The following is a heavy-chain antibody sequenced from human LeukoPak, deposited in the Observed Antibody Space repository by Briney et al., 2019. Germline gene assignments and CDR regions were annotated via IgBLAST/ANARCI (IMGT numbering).Heavy chain of an antibody. J-gene: IGHJ6*03. Sequence: PSETLSLTCSVSVGSINSYFWSWIRQPPGKGLEWIGYIHYSGSSNYNSSLKSRVTIAVDTSKNQFSLRLTSVTAADTAVYYCASVITSGYSYYYYFMDFWGRGTTVTVSS. CDR3: ASVITSGYSYYYYFMDF. CDR1: VGSINSYF. V-gene: IGHV4-59*01. CDR2: IHYSGSS. D-gene: IGHD5-12*01.